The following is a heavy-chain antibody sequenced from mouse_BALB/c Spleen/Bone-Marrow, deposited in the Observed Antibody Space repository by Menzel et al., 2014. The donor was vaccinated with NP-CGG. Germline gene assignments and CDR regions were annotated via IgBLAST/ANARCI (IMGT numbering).Heavy chain of an antibody. J-gene: IGHJ2*01. V-gene: IGHV1-5*01. CDR2: IYPGNSDT. D-gene: IGHD3-1*01. CDR1: GYTFSNYW. Sequence: EVQLQQSGTVLARPGAAVKMSCKAPGYTFSNYWMHWVKQRPGQGLEWIGTIYPGNSDTTYNQKFKGKAKLTAVTSTSTAYMDPSSLTNEDSAVYYCTTLARTNFDYWGQGTTLTVSS. CDR3: TTLARTNFDY.